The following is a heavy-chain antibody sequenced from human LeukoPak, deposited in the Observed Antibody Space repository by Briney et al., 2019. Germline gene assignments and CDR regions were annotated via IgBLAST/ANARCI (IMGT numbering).Heavy chain of an antibody. D-gene: IGHD1-7*01. J-gene: IGHJ4*02. CDR3: ATAPVAGTTLVY. CDR1: GYTLTELS. Sequence: ASVKVFCKVSGYTLTELSMHWVRQAPGKGLEWMGGFDPEDGETIYAQKFQGRVTMTEDTSTDTAYMELSSLRSEDTAVYYCATAPVAGTTLVYWGQGTLVTVSS. V-gene: IGHV1-24*01. CDR2: FDPEDGET.